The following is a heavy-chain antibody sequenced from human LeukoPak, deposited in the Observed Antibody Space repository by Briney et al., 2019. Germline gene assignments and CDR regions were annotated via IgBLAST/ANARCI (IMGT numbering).Heavy chain of an antibody. CDR3: ARVGIVGATSVVDY. J-gene: IGHJ4*02. CDR1: GYTFTSYD. Sequence: ASVKVSCKASGYTFTSYDINWVQQATGQGLEWMGWMNPNSGNTGYARKFQGRVTMTRNTSISTAYMGLSSLRSEDTAVYYCARVGIVGATSVVDYWGQGTLVTVSS. CDR2: MNPNSGNT. D-gene: IGHD1-26*01. V-gene: IGHV1-8*01.